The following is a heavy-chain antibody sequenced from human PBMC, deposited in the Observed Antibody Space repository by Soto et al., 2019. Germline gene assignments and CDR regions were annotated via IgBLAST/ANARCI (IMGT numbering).Heavy chain of an antibody. V-gene: IGHV3-30*03. J-gene: IGHJ4*02. D-gene: IGHD6-6*01. Sequence: QVXXXXXXXXVVXXGXXXXXXCAXSXFXXSXYAMHXARQAPGXXXEWVTVISIRGGDEYYAESVRGRFXIXXXXXXXXXXXXXXXXXVEDTAVYYCARGTIVARQHLDYWGQGTLVTVXS. CDR3: ARGTIVARQHLDY. CDR1: XFXXSXYA. CDR2: ISIRGGDE.